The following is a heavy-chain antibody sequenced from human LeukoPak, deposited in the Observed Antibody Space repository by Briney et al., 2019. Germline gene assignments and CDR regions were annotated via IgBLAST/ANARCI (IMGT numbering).Heavy chain of an antibody. Sequence: GGSLRLSCAASGFTFSSFWMSWVRQAPGKGLEWVASIKKDGSEKEYVDSVKGRFTISRDNAKNSLYLQMNSLRAEDTAVYYCARPYYYSSGSLPYWGQGTLVTVSS. V-gene: IGHV3-7*01. D-gene: IGHD3-10*01. J-gene: IGHJ4*02. CDR1: GFTFSSFW. CDR3: ARPYYYSSGSLPY. CDR2: IKKDGSEK.